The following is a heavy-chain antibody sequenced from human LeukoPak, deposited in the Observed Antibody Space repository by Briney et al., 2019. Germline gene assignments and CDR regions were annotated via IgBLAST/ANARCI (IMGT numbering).Heavy chain of an antibody. CDR1: GFTFSSYA. V-gene: IGHV3-21*01. J-gene: IGHJ6*02. Sequence: GGSLRLSCAASGFTFSSYAMSWVRQAPGKGLEWVSSISSSSSYIYYADSVKGRFTISRDNAKNSLYLQMNSLRAEDTAVYYCARDQLGVGDYYYYGMDVWGQGTTVTVSS. CDR2: ISSSSSYI. D-gene: IGHD7-27*01. CDR3: ARDQLGVGDYYYYGMDV.